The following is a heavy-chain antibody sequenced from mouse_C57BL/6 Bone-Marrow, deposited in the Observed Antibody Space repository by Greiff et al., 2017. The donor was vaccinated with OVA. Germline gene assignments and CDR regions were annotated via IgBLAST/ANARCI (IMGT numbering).Heavy chain of an antibody. CDR1: GYTFTSYW. Sequence: VQLQQPGAELVKPGASVKLSCKASGYTFTSYWMHWVKQRPGQGLEWIGMIHPNSGSTNYNEKFKSKATLTVDKSSSTAYMQLSSLTSEDSAVYYCAAYYSNYWGFAYWGQGTLVTVSA. V-gene: IGHV1-64*01. J-gene: IGHJ3*01. CDR2: IHPNSGST. D-gene: IGHD2-5*01. CDR3: AAYYSNYWGFAY.